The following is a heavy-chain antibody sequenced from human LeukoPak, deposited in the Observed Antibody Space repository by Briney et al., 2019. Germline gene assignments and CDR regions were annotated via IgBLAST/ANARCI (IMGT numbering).Heavy chain of an antibody. CDR3: ARDRWFPSPLGMDV. Sequence: SETLSLTCNVSGGCISNGDHYWSWIRQPPGKGLEWIGYVYYSGSTYYYPSLRSRVTISIDTSKNQFSLRLRSVTAADTAVYYCARDRWFPSPLGMDVWGQGTTVTVSS. J-gene: IGHJ6*01. V-gene: IGHV4-30-4*01. CDR1: GGCISNGDHY. CDR2: VYYSGST. D-gene: IGHD3-10*01.